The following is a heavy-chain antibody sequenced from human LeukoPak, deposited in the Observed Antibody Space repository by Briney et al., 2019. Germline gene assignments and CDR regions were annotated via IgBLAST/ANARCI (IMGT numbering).Heavy chain of an antibody. CDR3: ARVRKDDYDFWSGYSYYMDV. CDR1: GGSISSYY. CDR2: IYTSGST. D-gene: IGHD3-3*01. Sequence: SETLSLTCTVSGGSISSYYWSWIRQPAGKGLEWIGRIYTSGSTNYNPSLKSRVTMSVDTSKTQFSLKLSSVTAADTAVYYCARVRKDDYDFWSGYSYYMDVWGKGTTVTVSS. V-gene: IGHV4-4*07. J-gene: IGHJ6*03.